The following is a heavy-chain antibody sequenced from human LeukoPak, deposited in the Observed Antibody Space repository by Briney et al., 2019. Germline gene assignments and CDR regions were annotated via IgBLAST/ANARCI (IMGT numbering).Heavy chain of an antibody. CDR3: ETSGYSYGNYYYYMDV. J-gene: IGHJ6*03. D-gene: IGHD5-18*01. Sequence: GGSLRLSCAASGFTFSSYWMHWVRQAPGKGLVWVSRINSDGSSTSYAYSVKGRFTISRDNAKNTLYLQMNSLRAEDTAVYYCETSGYSYGNYYYYMDVWGKGTTVTVSS. V-gene: IGHV3-74*01. CDR2: INSDGSST. CDR1: GFTFSSYW.